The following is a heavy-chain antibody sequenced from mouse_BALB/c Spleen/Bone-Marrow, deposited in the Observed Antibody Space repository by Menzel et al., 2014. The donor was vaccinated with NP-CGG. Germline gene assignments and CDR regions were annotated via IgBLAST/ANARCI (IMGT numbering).Heavy chain of an antibody. CDR2: ISNLAYSI. V-gene: IGHV5-15*02. CDR3: ARDRGRYRYFDV. D-gene: IGHD3-1*01. J-gene: IGHJ1*01. Sequence: EVKLMESGGGLVQPGGSRKLSCAASGFTFSDYGMAWVRQAPGKGPEWVAFISNLAYSIYYADTVTGRFTISRENAKNTLCLEMSSLRSEDTAMYYCARDRGRYRYFDVWGAGTTVTVSS. CDR1: GFTFSDYG.